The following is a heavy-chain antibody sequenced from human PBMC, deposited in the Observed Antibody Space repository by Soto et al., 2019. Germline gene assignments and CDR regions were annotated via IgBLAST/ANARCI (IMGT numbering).Heavy chain of an antibody. CDR2: IGSSGGYI. V-gene: IGHV3-21*01. J-gene: IGHJ6*01. Sequence: GGSLRLSCAVSGFIFSDFSMNWVRQAPGKGLEWVASIGSSGGYIFYADSVKGRFTISRDNAKKSLDLQINSLRAEDTAVYYCARPLEQHQLGFGMDVWGQGSPVTVSS. CDR1: GFIFSDFS. CDR3: ARPLEQHQLGFGMDV. D-gene: IGHD6-13*01.